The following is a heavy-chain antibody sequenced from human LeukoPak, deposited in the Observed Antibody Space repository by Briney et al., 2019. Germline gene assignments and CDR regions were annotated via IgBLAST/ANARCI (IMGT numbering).Heavy chain of an antibody. CDR3: ARGGAARLHFQN. V-gene: IGHV4-61*01. CDR1: GGSVNSGSYY. Sequence: SETLPLTCTVSGGSVNSGSYYWNWIRQPPGKGLEWIGYIYHSGSTNYNPSLQSRVTISVDTSKNQFSLNLNSVTAADTAVYYCARGGAARLHFQNWGQGTLVTVSS. D-gene: IGHD6-6*01. J-gene: IGHJ1*01. CDR2: IYHSGST.